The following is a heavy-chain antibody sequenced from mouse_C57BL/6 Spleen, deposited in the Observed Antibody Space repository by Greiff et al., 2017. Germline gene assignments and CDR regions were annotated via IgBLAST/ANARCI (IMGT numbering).Heavy chain of an antibody. CDR2: INPYNGGT. Sequence: VQLQQSGPVLVKPGASVKMSCKASGYTFTDYYLNWVKQSHGKSLEWIGVINPYNGGTSYNQKFKGKATLTVDKSSSTDYMELNSLTSEDSAVYYCARLRTFLDYWGQGTTLTVSS. CDR1: GYTFTDYY. CDR3: ARLRTFLDY. J-gene: IGHJ2*01. V-gene: IGHV1-19*01.